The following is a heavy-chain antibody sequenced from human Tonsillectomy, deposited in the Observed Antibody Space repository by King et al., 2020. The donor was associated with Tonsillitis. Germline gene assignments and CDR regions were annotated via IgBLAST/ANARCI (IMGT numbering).Heavy chain of an antibody. V-gene: IGHV4-39*01. CDR1: GGSISSSSYY. CDR3: ASRPLRFLEWLPKYYFDY. J-gene: IGHJ4*02. Sequence: QLQESGPGLVKPSETLSLTCTVSGGSISSSSYYWGWIRQPPGKGLEWIGSIYYSGSTYYNPSLKSRVTISVDTSKNQFSLTLSSVTAADTAVYYCASRPLRFLEWLPKYYFDYWGQGTLVTVSS. D-gene: IGHD3-3*01. CDR2: IYYSGST.